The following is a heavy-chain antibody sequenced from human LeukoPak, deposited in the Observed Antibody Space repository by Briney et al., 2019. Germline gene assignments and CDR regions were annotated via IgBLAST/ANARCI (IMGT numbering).Heavy chain of an antibody. D-gene: IGHD2-21*02. V-gene: IGHV3-7*01. Sequence: ETLSLTCVVSGGSISTSNWWSWVRQAPGKGLEWVAHINPDGRDTYYVDSVKGRFTISRDNAQNSMYLQMNSLRVEDTAVYYCTSWGDTTAEYFQRWGQGTLVTVSS. CDR1: GGSISTSNW. CDR3: TSWGDTTAEYFQR. CDR2: INPDGRDT. J-gene: IGHJ1*01.